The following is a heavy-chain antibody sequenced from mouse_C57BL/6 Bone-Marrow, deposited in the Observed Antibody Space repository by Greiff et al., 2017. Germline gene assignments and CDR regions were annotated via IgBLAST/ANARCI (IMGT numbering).Heavy chain of an antibody. D-gene: IGHD1-1*02. CDR2: IYPTSGRN. CDR3: ARSGPLVQSIDN. J-gene: IGHJ2*01. CDR1: GYTFTSYW. V-gene: IGHV1-55*01. Sequence: QVKLQQPGAELVKPGASVKMSCKASGYTFTSYWITWVKQRPGQGIEWNGDIYPTSGRNNYNEKFKSKGILTVDTSSNTAYMQLSSLTTEESAVFYCARSGPLVQSIDNWGQGTTLTVSS.